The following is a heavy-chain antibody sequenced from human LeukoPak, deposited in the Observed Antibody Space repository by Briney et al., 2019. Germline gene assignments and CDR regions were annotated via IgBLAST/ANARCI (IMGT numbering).Heavy chain of an antibody. CDR2: ISNSGYT. D-gene: IGHD3-22*01. CDR1: GFTFSTYS. V-gene: IGHV3-21*01. Sequence: GGSLRLSCAASGFTFSTYSMNWVRQAPGKGLEWVSAISNSGYTYYADSLKGRVTISRDNAKSSLYLQMNSLRAEDTAVYYCARHRTMTGDRGIDYWGQGTPVTVSS. J-gene: IGHJ4*02. CDR3: ARHRTMTGDRGIDY.